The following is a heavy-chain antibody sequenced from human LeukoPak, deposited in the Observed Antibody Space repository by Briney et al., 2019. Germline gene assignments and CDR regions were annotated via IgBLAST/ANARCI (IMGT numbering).Heavy chain of an antibody. D-gene: IGHD3-9*01. J-gene: IGHJ5*02. CDR1: GGSISSGSYY. V-gene: IGHV4-61*02. CDR3: ASGLRGLRYFVTT. CDR2: IYTSGST. Sequence: PSQTLSLTCTVSGGSISSGSYYWSWIRQPAGKGLEWIGRIYTSGSTNYNPSLKSRVTISVDTSKNQFSLKLSSVTAADTAVYYCASGLRGLRYFVTTWGQGTLVTVSS.